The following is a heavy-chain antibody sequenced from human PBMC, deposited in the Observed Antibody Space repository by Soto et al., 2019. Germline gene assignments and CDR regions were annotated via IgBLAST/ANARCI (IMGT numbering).Heavy chain of an antibody. CDR1: GGSFSGYY. V-gene: IGHV4-34*01. CDR3: AKLKLGRNTALKNDY. D-gene: IGHD7-27*01. Sequence: QVQLQQWGAGLLKPSETLSLTCAVYGGSFSGYYWSWIRQPPGKGLEWIGEINHSGSTNYNPSLKSRVTISVDTSKNQFSLKLSSVTAADTAVYYCAKLKLGRNTALKNDYWGQGTLVTVSS. J-gene: IGHJ4*02. CDR2: INHSGST.